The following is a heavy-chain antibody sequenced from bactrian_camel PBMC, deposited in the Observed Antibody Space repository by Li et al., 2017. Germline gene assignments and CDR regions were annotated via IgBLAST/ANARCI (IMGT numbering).Heavy chain of an antibody. Sequence: QLVESGGGLVQPGGSLRLSCAASGFTFTNYWMHWVRQGPGKGLEWVSSSSSGALSLVYADSVKGRFTISRDNAKNTVYLQMNSLRREDTAVYYCVRRLWNSDLSFGYWGQGTQVTGS. CDR2: SSSGALSL. J-gene: IGHJ6*01. D-gene: IGHD4*01. CDR1: GFTFTNYW. V-gene: IGHV3S25*01. CDR3: VRRLWNSDLSFGY.